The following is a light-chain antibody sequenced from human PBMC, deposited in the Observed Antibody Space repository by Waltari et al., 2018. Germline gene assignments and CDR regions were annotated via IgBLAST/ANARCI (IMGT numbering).Light chain of an antibody. V-gene: IGLV1-40*01. Sequence: QSVLTQPPSVSGAPGQRVTISCTGSSPNIGAGYDVHWYQQFPGTAPKLLIYHNSNRPSGVPDRFSGSKSGTSASLAITGLLAEDEADYYCQSFDSSLNAVLFGGGTKLTVL. CDR1: SPNIGAGYD. J-gene: IGLJ2*01. CDR3: QSFDSSLNAVL. CDR2: HNS.